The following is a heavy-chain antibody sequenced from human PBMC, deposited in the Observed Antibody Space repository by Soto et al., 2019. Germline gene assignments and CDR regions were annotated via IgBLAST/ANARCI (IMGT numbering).Heavy chain of an antibody. V-gene: IGHV3-48*02. CDR3: ARDNRVVAATYRLDV. CDR1: RVSFNRAN. CDR2: ISSSSSNI. Sequence: GGSVGLSCAVSRVSFNRANMTWVLQFPRKGRECVSYISSSSSNIYYADSVKGRCTIARYNAKNSLYLQMNSRRDEDTAVYYCARDNRVVAATYRLDVWDKGTTVTVSS. J-gene: IGHJ6*04. D-gene: IGHD2-15*01.